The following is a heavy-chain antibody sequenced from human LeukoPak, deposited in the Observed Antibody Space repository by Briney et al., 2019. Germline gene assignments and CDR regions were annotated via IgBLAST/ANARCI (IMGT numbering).Heavy chain of an antibody. CDR1: GFPLGSYA. CDR2: TSSSDAGT. Sequence: GGALRLSRAVSGFPLGSYAMSGVGQAPRKGLEWVSATSSSDAGTYYADSARGRYTISRDNSKNTLYLQMHSVGAEDAAVYYCAKAPVTSCSGVCRYPFGYWGQDTLVTVSS. CDR3: AKAPVTSCSGVCRYPFGY. D-gene: IGHD2-15*01. V-gene: IGHV3-23*01. J-gene: IGHJ4*02.